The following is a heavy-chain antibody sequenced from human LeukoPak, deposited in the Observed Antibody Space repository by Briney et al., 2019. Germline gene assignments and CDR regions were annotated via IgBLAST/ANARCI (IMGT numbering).Heavy chain of an antibody. CDR1: GGSISNYY. CDR2: THYSGST. CDR3: ARQQQRVPWCLEH. J-gene: IGHJ5*02. Sequence: SETMSLTCTVSGGSISNYYWSWIRQPPGKGLEWIGYTHYSGSTNYNPSLKSRVTISLDTSKNQFALNLSSVTDADTAVYYCARQQQRVPWCLEHWGQGTLVTVSS. D-gene: IGHD6-13*01. V-gene: IGHV4-59*01.